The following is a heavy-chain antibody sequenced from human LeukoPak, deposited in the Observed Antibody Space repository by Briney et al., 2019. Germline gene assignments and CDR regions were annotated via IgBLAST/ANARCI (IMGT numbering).Heavy chain of an antibody. V-gene: IGHV3-74*01. CDR2: INGDGTST. CDR3: ARGRFGVVDY. CDR1: GFTFSSYW. Sequence: GGSLRLSCAASGFTFSSYWMHWVRQAPGKGLVWVSRINGDGTSTNYADSVKGRFTISRDNAKNTPYLQMNSLRAEDTAMFYCARGRFGVVDYWGQGILVTVSS. J-gene: IGHJ4*02. D-gene: IGHD3-3*01.